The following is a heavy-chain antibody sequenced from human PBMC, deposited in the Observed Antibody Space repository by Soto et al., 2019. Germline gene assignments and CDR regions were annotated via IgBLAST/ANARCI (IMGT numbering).Heavy chain of an antibody. J-gene: IGHJ4*02. CDR1: GFTFSSYA. Sequence: EVQLLESGGGLVQPVGSLRLSCAASGFTFSSYAMSWVRHAPGKGLEWVSALSGSGGSTYYADSVKGRFTISRDNSKNKLYLQMNSLRAEDTAVYYCVLWPPYYFDYWGQGTLVTVSS. D-gene: IGHD3-10*01. V-gene: IGHV3-23*01. CDR3: VLWPPYYFDY. CDR2: LSGSGGST.